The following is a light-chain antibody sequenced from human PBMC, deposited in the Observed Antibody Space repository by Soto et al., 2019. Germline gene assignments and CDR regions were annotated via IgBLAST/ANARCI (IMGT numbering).Light chain of an antibody. J-gene: IGKJ2*01. Sequence: DIQMTQSPSTLSASVGDTVTITCRASKNINNWLAWYQQKLGKAPKLLIYKASSLESGVPSKFSGSGSGTEFTLTISGLQPDDFATYYCQQYDTFSHTFGQGTKLEI. V-gene: IGKV1-5*03. CDR1: KNINNW. CDR2: KAS. CDR3: QQYDTFSHT.